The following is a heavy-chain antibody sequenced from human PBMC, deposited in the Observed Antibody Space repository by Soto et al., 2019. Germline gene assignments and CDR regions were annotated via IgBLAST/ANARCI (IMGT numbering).Heavy chain of an antibody. CDR2: ISYDGSNK. V-gene: IGHV3-30-3*01. J-gene: IGHJ5*02. CDR1: GFTFSSYA. Sequence: QVQLVESGGGVVQPGRSLRLSCAASGFTFSSYAMHWVRQAPGKGLEWVALISYDGSNKYYADSVKGRFTISRDNSKNALYLQMISLRAEDTAVYYCAGGGYCISTSCYLNWFDPWGQGTLVTVSS. D-gene: IGHD2-2*01. CDR3: AGGGYCISTSCYLNWFDP.